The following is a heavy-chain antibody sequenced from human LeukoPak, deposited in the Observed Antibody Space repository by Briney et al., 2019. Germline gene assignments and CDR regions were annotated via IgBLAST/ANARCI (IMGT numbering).Heavy chain of an antibody. CDR1: GFTFSSYA. J-gene: IGHJ4*02. V-gene: IGHV3-30-3*01. CDR3: VSFYETY. D-gene: IGHD2/OR15-2a*01. CDR2: ISDDGSIK. Sequence: GGSLRLSCAASGFTFSSYAMHWVRQAPGKGLEWVALISDDGSIKYYADSVKGRFTISRDDSKNTLYLLMNSLRAEDTAVYYCVSFYETYWGRGTLVTVS.